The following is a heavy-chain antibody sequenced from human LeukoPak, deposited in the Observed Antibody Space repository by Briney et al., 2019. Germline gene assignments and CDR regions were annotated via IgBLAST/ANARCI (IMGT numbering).Heavy chain of an antibody. CDR3: ARVRAARSWFDY. V-gene: IGHV1-69*05. Sequence: SVKVSCKASGGTFSSYAISWVRQAPGQGLEWMGGIIPIFGTANYAQKFQGRVTMTRDMSTSTVYMELSSLRSEDTAVYYCARVRAARSWFDYWGQGTLVTVSS. CDR2: IIPIFGTA. J-gene: IGHJ4*02. D-gene: IGHD6-6*01. CDR1: GGTFSSYA.